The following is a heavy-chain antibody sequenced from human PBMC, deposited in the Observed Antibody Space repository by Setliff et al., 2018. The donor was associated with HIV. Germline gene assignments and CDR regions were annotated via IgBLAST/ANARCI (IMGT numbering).Heavy chain of an antibody. CDR2: INPKSGGT. V-gene: IGHV1-18*04. Sequence: ASVKVSCKASGYTFTTYHIHWVRQAPGQGLEWMGWINPKSGGTHYAQKLQGRVTMTTDTSTSTAYMELRTLRSDDTAVYYCATSSRIYYYSYMDVWGKGTTVTVSS. CDR3: ATSSRIYYYSYMDV. CDR1: GYTFTTYH. J-gene: IGHJ6*03. D-gene: IGHD2-2*01.